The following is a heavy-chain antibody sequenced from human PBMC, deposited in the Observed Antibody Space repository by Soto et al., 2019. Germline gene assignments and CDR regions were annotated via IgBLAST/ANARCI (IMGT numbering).Heavy chain of an antibody. CDR1: GGSINSSNW. CDR2: IYHSGST. D-gene: IGHD6-13*01. CDR3: ARGWGIAAAGSDY. V-gene: IGHV4-4*02. J-gene: IGHJ4*02. Sequence: QVQLQESGPGLVKPSGTLSLTCTVSGGSINSSNWWNWVRQPPGKGLEWIGEIYHSGSTNYYPSLKSRATISVDKSKNQFSRKLNSVTAADTAVYYCARGWGIAAAGSDYWGQGTLVTVSS.